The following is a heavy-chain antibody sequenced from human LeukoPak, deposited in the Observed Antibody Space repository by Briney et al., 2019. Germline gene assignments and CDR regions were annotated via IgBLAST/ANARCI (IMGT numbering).Heavy chain of an antibody. V-gene: IGHV3-11*04. CDR2: ISSSGSTI. CDR1: GFTFSDYY. CDR3: ARDRYSSSDFDY. J-gene: IGHJ4*02. D-gene: IGHD6-6*01. Sequence: PGGSLRFSCAASGFTFSDYYVSWIRQAPGKGLEWVSYISSSGSTIYYADSVKGRFTISRDNAKNSLYLQMNSLRAEDTAVYYCARDRYSSSDFDYWGQGTLVTVSS.